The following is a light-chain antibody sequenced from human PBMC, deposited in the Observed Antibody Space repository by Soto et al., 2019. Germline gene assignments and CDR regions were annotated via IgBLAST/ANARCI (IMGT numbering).Light chain of an antibody. CDR3: QQYNSYS. CDR1: QSISNW. J-gene: IGKJ1*01. CDR2: HAS. V-gene: IGKV1-5*01. Sequence: DVQMTESRPTRPASVRDRFTITCRASQSISNWLAWYQKKPGTATKVLIYHASNLQSGVPSRFSGSGSGTEFTLTISSLQPDDFATYYCQQYNSYSFGQGTKVDI.